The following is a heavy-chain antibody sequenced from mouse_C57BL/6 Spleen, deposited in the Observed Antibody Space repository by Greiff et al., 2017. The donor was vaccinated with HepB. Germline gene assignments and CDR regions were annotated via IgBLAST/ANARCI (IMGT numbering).Heavy chain of an antibody. D-gene: IGHD1-1*01. CDR2: ISYDGSN. CDR1: GYSITSGYY. Sequence: VQLKESGPGLVKPSQSLSLTCSVTGYSITSGYYWNWIRQFPGNKLEWMGYISYDGSNNYNPSLKNRISITRDTSKNQFFLKLNSVTTEDTATYYCAREIYYYGSSYGYFDYWGQGTTLTVSS. J-gene: IGHJ2*01. V-gene: IGHV3-6*01. CDR3: AREIYYYGSSYGYFDY.